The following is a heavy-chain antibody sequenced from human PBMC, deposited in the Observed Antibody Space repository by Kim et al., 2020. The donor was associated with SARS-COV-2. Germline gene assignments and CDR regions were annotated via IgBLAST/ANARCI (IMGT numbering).Heavy chain of an antibody. Sequence: GGSLRLSCAASGFTFSSYAMSWVRQAPGKGLEWVSAISGSGGSTYSAASVKGRFTISRDNSKNTLYLQMNSLRAEDTAVYYCAKDVGYGDYYWGQGTLVTVSS. V-gene: IGHV3-23*01. J-gene: IGHJ4*02. CDR3: AKDVGYGDYY. CDR1: GFTFSSYA. CDR2: ISGSGGST. D-gene: IGHD4-17*01.